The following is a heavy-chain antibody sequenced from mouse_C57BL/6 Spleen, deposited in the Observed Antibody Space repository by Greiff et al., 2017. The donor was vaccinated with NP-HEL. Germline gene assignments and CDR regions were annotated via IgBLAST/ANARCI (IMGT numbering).Heavy chain of an antibody. Sequence: EVKLMESGGGLVKPGGSLKLSCAASGFTFSDYGMHWVRQAPEKGLEWVAYISSGSSTIYYADTVKGRFTISRDNAKKTLFLQMTSLRSEDTAMYYCARYGSSPYYAMDYWGQRTSVTVSS. CDR3: ARYGSSPYYAMDY. CDR1: GFTFSDYG. CDR2: ISSGSSTI. V-gene: IGHV5-17*01. D-gene: IGHD1-1*01. J-gene: IGHJ4*01.